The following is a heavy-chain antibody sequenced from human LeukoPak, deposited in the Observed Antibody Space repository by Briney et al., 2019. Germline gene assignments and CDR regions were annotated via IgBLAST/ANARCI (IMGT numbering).Heavy chain of an antibody. CDR1: GFTVSSNY. CDR3: ARDLRGGTQSPRHYYGMDV. D-gene: IGHD3-16*01. J-gene: IGHJ6*02. V-gene: IGHV3-53*04. Sequence: GGSLRLSCAASGFTVSSNYMSWVRQAPGEGLEWGSVIYSGGSTYYADSVKGRFTISRHNSKNTLYLQMNSLRAEDTAVYYCARDLRGGTQSPRHYYGMDVWGQGTTVTVSS. CDR2: IYSGGST.